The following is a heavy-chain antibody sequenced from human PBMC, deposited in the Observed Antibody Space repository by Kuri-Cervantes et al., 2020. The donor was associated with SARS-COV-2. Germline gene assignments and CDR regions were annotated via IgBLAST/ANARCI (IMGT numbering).Heavy chain of an antibody. CDR2: ISGSGGST. J-gene: IGHJ6*02. Sequence: GESLKISCAASGFTFSSYAMSWVRQAPGKGLEWVSAISGSGGSTYYADSVKGRFTISRDNSKNTLYLQMNSLRAEDTAVYYCASTTTAEDYYYYYGMDVWGQGTTVTVSS. D-gene: IGHD4-17*01. CDR1: GFTFSSYA. CDR3: ASTTTAEDYYYYYGMDV. V-gene: IGHV3-23*01.